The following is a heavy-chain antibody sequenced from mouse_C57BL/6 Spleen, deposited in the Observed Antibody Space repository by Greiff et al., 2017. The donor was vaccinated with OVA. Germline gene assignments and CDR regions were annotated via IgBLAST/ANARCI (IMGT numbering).Heavy chain of an antibody. CDR3: VYYYCSSFWFAY. V-gene: IGHV1-39*01. CDR1: GYSFTDYN. Sequence: VQLQQSGPELVKPGASVKLSCKASGYSFTDYNMNWVKQSPGKSLEWIGVINPNCGTTNYNEKFKGKATLTADQSSSTAYMQLNSLTSEDSAVYYCVYYYCSSFWFAYWGQGTLVTVSA. J-gene: IGHJ3*01. D-gene: IGHD1-1*01. CDR2: INPNCGTT.